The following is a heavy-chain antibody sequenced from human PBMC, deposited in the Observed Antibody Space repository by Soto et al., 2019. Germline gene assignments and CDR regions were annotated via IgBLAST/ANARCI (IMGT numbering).Heavy chain of an antibody. V-gene: IGHV1-69*01. CDR2: IIPIFGTA. D-gene: IGHD3-9*01. CDR1: GGTFSSYD. Sequence: QVQLVQSGAEVKKPGSSVKVSCKASGGTFSSYDISWVRQAPGQGLEWMGGIIPIFGTANYAQKFQGRVTITADESTSTAYLELSSLRSEDTALYYCAGNRGDILTAYPNYYYYYGMDVWGQGTTVTISS. CDR3: AGNRGDILTAYPNYYYYYGMDV. J-gene: IGHJ6*02.